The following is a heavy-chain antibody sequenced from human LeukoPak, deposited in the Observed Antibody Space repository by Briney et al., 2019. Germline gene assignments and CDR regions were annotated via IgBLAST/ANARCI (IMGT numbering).Heavy chain of an antibody. CDR1: GVTVSDNY. Sequence: GGSLRLSCAASGVTVSDNYMSWVRQAPGKGLEWVSVIYTGGSTYYADSVKGRFTISRDNSKNTLYLQMNSLRAEDTAVYYCAELGITMIGGVWGKGTTVTISS. CDR2: IYTGGST. D-gene: IGHD3-10*02. CDR3: AELGITMIGGV. J-gene: IGHJ6*04. V-gene: IGHV3-53*01.